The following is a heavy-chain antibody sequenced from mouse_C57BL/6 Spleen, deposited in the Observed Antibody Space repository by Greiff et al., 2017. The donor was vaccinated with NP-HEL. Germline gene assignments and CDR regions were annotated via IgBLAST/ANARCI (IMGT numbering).Heavy chain of an antibody. CDR1: GFTFSDYG. Sequence: EVKLMESGGGLVKPGGSLKLSCAASGFTFSDYGMHWVRQAPEKGLEWVAYISSGSSTIYYADTVKGRFTISRDNAKNTLFLQMTSLRSEDTAMYYCASLRRTYWGQGTLVTVSA. V-gene: IGHV5-17*01. J-gene: IGHJ3*01. CDR2: ISSGSSTI. CDR3: ASLRRTY.